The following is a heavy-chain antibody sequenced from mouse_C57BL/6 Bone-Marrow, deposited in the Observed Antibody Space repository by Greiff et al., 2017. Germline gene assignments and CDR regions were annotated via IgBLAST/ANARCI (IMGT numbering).Heavy chain of an antibody. D-gene: IGHD1-3*01. CDR3: ARLTFDY. V-gene: IGHV1-58*01. J-gene: IGHJ2*01. CDR1: GYTFTSYG. Sequence: SGAELVRPGSSVKMSCKTSGYTFTSYGINWVKQRTGKGLEWIGIIYIGNGSTEYNEKFKGKATLTSDTSSSTAYMQLSSLTSDDSAIYFCARLTFDYWGQGTTLTVSS. CDR2: IYIGNGST.